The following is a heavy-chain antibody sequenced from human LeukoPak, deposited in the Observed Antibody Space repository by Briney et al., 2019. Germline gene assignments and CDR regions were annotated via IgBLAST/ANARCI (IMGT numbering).Heavy chain of an antibody. V-gene: IGHV3-15*01. CDR2: IKSKTDGGTT. Sequence: GGSLRLSCAASGFTFSNAWMRWVRQAPGKGLEWVGRIKSKTDGGTTDYAAPVKGRFTISRDDSKNTLYLQMNSLKTEDTAVYYCTTDIWELPTFDYWGQGTLVTVSS. CDR1: GFTFSNAW. D-gene: IGHD1-26*01. J-gene: IGHJ4*02. CDR3: TTDIWELPTFDY.